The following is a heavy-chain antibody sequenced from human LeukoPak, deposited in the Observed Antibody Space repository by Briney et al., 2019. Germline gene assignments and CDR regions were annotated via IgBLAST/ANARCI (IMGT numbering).Heavy chain of an antibody. Sequence: HPGGSLRLSCAASGFTFSSYAMSWVRQAPGKGLEWVSAISGSGGSTYYADSVKGRFTISRDNSKNTLYLQMNSLRAEDTAVYYLAKNAAPSTGAAAGLFDYWGQGTLVTVSS. J-gene: IGHJ4*02. CDR3: AKNAAPSTGAAAGLFDY. D-gene: IGHD6-13*01. CDR2: ISGSGGST. V-gene: IGHV3-23*01. CDR1: GFTFSSYA.